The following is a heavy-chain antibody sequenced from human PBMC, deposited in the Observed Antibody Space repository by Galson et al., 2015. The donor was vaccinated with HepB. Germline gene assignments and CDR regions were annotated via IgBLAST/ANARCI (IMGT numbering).Heavy chain of an antibody. V-gene: IGHV3-33*01. Sequence: SLRLSCAASGFTFSSYGMYWVRQAPGKGLEWVAVIWYDGSIEYYRDSLRGRFTVSRDNSRNTLYLKMSSLRAEDTAVYYCARDLGFGLDYWGQGTLVTVSS. J-gene: IGHJ4*02. D-gene: IGHD3-16*01. CDR1: GFTFSSYG. CDR3: ARDLGFGLDY. CDR2: IWYDGSIE.